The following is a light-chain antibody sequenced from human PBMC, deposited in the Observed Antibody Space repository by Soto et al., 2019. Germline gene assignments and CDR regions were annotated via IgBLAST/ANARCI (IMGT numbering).Light chain of an antibody. CDR2: TTS. CDR3: QQANSFPLT. Sequence: DIQMTQSPSSVSASVGDRVTITCRASQDINNWLAWYQQKPGKAPKVLIYTTSNLQSGVPSRFSGSGSGTDFTHTINSLQPEDFATYYCQQANSFPLTFGGGTKVEIK. J-gene: IGKJ4*01. CDR1: QDINNW. V-gene: IGKV1D-12*01.